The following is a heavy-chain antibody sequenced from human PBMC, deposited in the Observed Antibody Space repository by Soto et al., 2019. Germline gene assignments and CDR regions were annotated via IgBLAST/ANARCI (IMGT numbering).Heavy chain of an antibody. V-gene: IGHV3-53*01. CDR1: GFTVSSNY. J-gene: IGHJ6*02. CDR3: ARDRYYYDSSGPTPYYYYGMDV. Sequence: GGSLRLSCAASGFTVSSNYMSWVRQAPGKGLEWVSVIYSGGSTYYADSVKGRFTISRDNSKNTLYLQMNSLRAEDTAVYYCARDRYYYDSSGPTPYYYYGMDVWGQGTTVTVSS. D-gene: IGHD3-22*01. CDR2: IYSGGST.